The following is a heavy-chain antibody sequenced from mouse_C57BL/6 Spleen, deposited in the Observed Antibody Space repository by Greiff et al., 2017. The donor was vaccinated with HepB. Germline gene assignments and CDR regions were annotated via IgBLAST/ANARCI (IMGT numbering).Heavy chain of an antibody. CDR1: GYTFTDYN. D-gene: IGHD1-1*02. Sequence: EVQLQQSGPELVKPGASVKMSCKASGYTFTDYNMHWVKQRHGKSLEWIGYINPNNGGTSYNQKFKGKATLTVNKSSSTAYMELRSLTSEDSAVYYCASPLVAWFAYWGQGTLVTVSA. CDR3: ASPLVAWFAY. V-gene: IGHV1-22*01. J-gene: IGHJ3*01. CDR2: INPNNGGT.